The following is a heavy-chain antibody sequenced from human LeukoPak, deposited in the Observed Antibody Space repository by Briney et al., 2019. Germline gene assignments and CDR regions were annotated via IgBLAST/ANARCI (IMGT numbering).Heavy chain of an antibody. J-gene: IGHJ4*02. CDR2: ISTYGSTI. Sequence: PSETLSLTCAVSGGSISSSNWWNWVRQAPGKGLEWVSYISTYGSTIYYADSVKGRFTISRDNAKNSLYLQMNSLRAEDTAVYYCARDRGYSYGDIDYWGQGTLVTVSS. CDR1: GGSISSSNW. CDR3: ARDRGYSYGDIDY. V-gene: IGHV3-48*04. D-gene: IGHD5-18*01.